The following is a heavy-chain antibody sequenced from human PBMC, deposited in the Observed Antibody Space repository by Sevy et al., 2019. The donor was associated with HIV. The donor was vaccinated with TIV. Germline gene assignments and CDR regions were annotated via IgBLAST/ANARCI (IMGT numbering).Heavy chain of an antibody. CDR2: ISYDGSNK. V-gene: IGHV3-30*03. D-gene: IGHD3-16*01. Sequence: GGSLRLSCAAPGFTFSSYDMHWVRQAPGKGLEWVAVISYDGSNKFYLDSVKGRFTISRDNSKSTLYLQLGSLRAEDTAVYYFARVALTFGGDPYDKHYFMDVWGKGTTVTVSS. CDR1: GFTFSSYD. J-gene: IGHJ6*03. CDR3: ARVALTFGGDPYDKHYFMDV.